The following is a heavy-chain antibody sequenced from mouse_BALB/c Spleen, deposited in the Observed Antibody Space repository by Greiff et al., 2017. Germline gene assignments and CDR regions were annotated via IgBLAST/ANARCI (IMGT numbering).Heavy chain of an antibody. CDR2: IRNKANGYTT. J-gene: IGHJ4*01. CDR1: GFTFTDYY. CDR3: ARDYYGSSYPYAMDY. Sequence: EVKLVESGGGLVQPGGSLRLSCATSGFTFTDYYMSWVRQPPGKALEWLGFIRNKANGYTTEYSASVKGRFTISRDNSQSILYLQMNTLRAEDSATYYCARDYYGSSYPYAMDYWGQGTSVTVSS. V-gene: IGHV7-3*02. D-gene: IGHD1-1*01.